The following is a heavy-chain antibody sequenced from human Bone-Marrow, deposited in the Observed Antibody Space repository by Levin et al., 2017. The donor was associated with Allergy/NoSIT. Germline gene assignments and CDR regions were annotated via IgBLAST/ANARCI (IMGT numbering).Heavy chain of an antibody. D-gene: IGHD2-15*01. V-gene: IGHV3-23*01. Sequence: GGSLRLSCVGSGFIFSSYALTWVRQAPGKGLEWVSVISGDGSKTNTADSVEGRFTISRDNSNNTLYLQMNSLRAEDTAIYYCAKTIVASSLTLNYVVGMAVWGLGTTVAVSS. CDR2: ISGDGSKT. CDR1: GFIFSSYA. CDR3: AKTIVASSLTLNYVVGMAV. J-gene: IGHJ6*02.